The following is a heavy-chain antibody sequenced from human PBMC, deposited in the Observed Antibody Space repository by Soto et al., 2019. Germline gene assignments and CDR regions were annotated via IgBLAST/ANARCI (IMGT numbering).Heavy chain of an antibody. J-gene: IGHJ6*02. D-gene: IGHD2-15*01. CDR3: ARDSGIVALYALDV. CDR2: IDPDKGNT. CDR1: GYTFSNYP. Sequence: QVHFLQSGAEVKKPGASVKVSCKAFGYTFSNYPIHWVRQAPGQRLEWLGWIDPDKGNTKYSQTFQGRVTITRDTSARTAYVELSSLSSEDTAVYYCARDSGIVALYALDVWGQGTRVTVSS. V-gene: IGHV1-3*01.